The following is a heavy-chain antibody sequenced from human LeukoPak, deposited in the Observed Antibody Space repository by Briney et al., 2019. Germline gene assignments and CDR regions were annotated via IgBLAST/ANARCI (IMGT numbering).Heavy chain of an antibody. CDR1: GYTFSSYY. CDR3: ARDIRGSRWFEP. V-gene: IGHV1-46*01. CDR2: INPSGGST. Sequence: ASVKVSCKASGYTFSSYYMHWVRQAPGQGLEWMGIINPSGGSTNYAQQFQGRVTMTRDTSTSTVYMELGSLRSDDTAVYYCARDIRGSRWFEPWGQGTLVTVSS. J-gene: IGHJ5*02.